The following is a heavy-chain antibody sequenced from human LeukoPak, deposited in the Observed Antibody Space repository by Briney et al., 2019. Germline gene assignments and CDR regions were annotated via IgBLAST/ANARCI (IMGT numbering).Heavy chain of an antibody. Sequence: PGGSLRLSCAASGFTFSSYAMSWVRQAPGKGLEWVSAISGSGGSTYYADSVKGRFTISRDNSKNTLYLQMNSLRAEDTAVYCCASGLYYDFWSGYIDYWGQGTLVTVSS. J-gene: IGHJ4*02. CDR3: ASGLYYDFWSGYIDY. V-gene: IGHV3-23*01. D-gene: IGHD3-3*01. CDR1: GFTFSSYA. CDR2: ISGSGGST.